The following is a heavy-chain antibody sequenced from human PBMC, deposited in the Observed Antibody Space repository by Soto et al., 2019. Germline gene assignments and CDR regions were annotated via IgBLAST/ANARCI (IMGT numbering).Heavy chain of an antibody. D-gene: IGHD6-6*01. CDR2: INPNSGGT. Sequence: ASVKVSCKASGYTFTGYYMHWLRQSPGQGLEWMGWINPNSGGTNYAQKFQGRVTMTRDTSISTAYMELSRLRSDDTAVYYCARDPASSIATNWFDPWGQGTLVTVSS. V-gene: IGHV1-2*02. CDR1: GYTFTGYY. CDR3: ARDPASSIATNWFDP. J-gene: IGHJ5*02.